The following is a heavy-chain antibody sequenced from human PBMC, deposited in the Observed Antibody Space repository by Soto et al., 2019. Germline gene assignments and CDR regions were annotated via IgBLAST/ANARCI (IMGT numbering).Heavy chain of an antibody. D-gene: IGHD2-2*01. CDR3: ARIVVIPAATDYYNYYGVDV. CDR2: MYYSGGT. CDR1: GDSIISSNYY. J-gene: IGHJ6*02. Sequence: SETLSLTCTVSGDSIISSNYYWAWIRQSPGKGMEWIGNMYYSGGTYYNLSLKSRVTMSVDTSKNQFSLKISSVTAADTSVYYCARIVVIPAATDYYNYYGVDVWGQGTTVT. V-gene: IGHV4-39*01.